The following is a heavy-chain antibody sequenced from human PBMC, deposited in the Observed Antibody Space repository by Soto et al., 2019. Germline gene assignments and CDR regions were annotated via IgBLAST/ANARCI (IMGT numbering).Heavy chain of an antibody. D-gene: IGHD5-18*01. CDR3: ARDGDTAMVYDYYYGMDV. CDR1: GFTFSSYG. Sequence: QVQLVESGGGVVQPGRSPRLSCAASGFTFSSYGMHWVRQAPGKGLEWVAVIWYDGSNKYYADSVKGRFTISRDNSKNTLYLQMNSLRAEDTAVYYCARDGDTAMVYDYYYGMDVWGQGTTVTVSS. V-gene: IGHV3-33*01. CDR2: IWYDGSNK. J-gene: IGHJ6*02.